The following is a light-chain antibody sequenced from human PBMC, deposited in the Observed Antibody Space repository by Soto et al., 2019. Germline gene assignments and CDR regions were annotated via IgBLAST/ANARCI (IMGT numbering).Light chain of an antibody. CDR2: DAS. V-gene: IGKV1-5*01. CDR1: QSMSRW. Sequence: IQMTQSPSTLSASVGDRVIITCRASQSMSRWVAWYQQKPGKAPQVLIYDASRLQSGVPSRFNGSRSVTEFTLTISSQQPDVFVSYYCQHYNSYPTFGQGTKLEIK. J-gene: IGKJ2*01. CDR3: QHYNSYPT.